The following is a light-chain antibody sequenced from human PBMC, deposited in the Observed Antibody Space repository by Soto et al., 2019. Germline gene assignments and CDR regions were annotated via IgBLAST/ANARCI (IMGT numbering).Light chain of an antibody. CDR3: SSYTSNTLYV. Sequence: QSALTQPASVSGSPGQSITISCTGTTNDVGNYNYVSWYQQHPGKAPKLMIYDVSNRPSGVSNRFSGSKSGNTASLTISGLQAEDEAYYYCSSYTSNTLYVFGGGTKVPVL. V-gene: IGLV2-14*03. CDR1: TNDVGNYNY. J-gene: IGLJ1*01. CDR2: DVS.